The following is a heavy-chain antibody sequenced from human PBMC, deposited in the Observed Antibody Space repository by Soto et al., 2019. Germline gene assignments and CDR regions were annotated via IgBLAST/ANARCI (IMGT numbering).Heavy chain of an antibody. Sequence: QVQLVESGGGVVQPGRSLRLSCAASGLTFSSYGMHWVRQAPGKGLEWVAVISYDGSNKYYADSVKGRFTISRDNSKNTLYLQMNSLRAEDTAVYYCAKASRDGYNQPPFDYWGQGTLVTVSS. J-gene: IGHJ4*02. CDR3: AKASRDGYNQPPFDY. CDR1: GLTFSSYG. V-gene: IGHV3-30*18. CDR2: ISYDGSNK. D-gene: IGHD5-12*01.